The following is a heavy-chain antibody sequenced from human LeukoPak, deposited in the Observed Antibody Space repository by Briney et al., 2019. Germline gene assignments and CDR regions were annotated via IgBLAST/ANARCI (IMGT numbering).Heavy chain of an antibody. V-gene: IGHV1-46*01. CDR1: GYTFTGYY. D-gene: IGHD1-26*01. Sequence: GASVKVSCKASGYTFTGYYMHWVRQAPGQGLEWMGIINPSGGSTSYAQKFQGRVTMTRDMSTSTVYMELSSLRSEDTAVYYCARSGRGTYYYFDYWGQGTLVTVSS. J-gene: IGHJ4*02. CDR3: ARSGRGTYYYFDY. CDR2: INPSGGST.